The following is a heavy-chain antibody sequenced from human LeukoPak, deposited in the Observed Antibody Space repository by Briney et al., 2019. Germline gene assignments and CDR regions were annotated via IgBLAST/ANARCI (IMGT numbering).Heavy chain of an antibody. Sequence: PSETLSLTCAVYGGSFSGYYWSWIRQPPGKGLEWIGEINHSGSTNYNPPLKSRVTISVDTSKNQFSLKLSSVTAADTAVYYCARGLLWFGELVDYWGQGTLVTVSS. V-gene: IGHV4-34*01. J-gene: IGHJ4*02. CDR2: INHSGST. CDR1: GGSFSGYY. D-gene: IGHD3-10*01. CDR3: ARGLLWFGELVDY.